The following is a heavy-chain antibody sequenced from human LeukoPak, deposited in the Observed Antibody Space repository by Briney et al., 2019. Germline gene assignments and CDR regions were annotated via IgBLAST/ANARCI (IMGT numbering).Heavy chain of an antibody. Sequence: AGGSLRLSCAASGFTFTNAWMNWVRQAPGKGLEWVGRIKSKADGETIDYAAPVKGRFTFSRDDSKNMLYLQMNSLKSEDTAVYYCSTLTSRGLSDSWGQGTLVTVSS. CDR2: IKSKADGETI. CDR1: GFTFTNAW. CDR3: STLTSRGLSDS. V-gene: IGHV3-15*07. D-gene: IGHD1-20*01. J-gene: IGHJ4*02.